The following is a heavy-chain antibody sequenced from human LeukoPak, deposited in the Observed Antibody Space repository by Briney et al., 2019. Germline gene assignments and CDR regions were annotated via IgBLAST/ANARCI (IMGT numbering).Heavy chain of an antibody. Sequence: PSETLSLTCAVYGGSFSGYYWSWIRQPPGKGLEWIGEINHSGSTNYNPSLKSRVTISVDTSKNQFSLKLSSVTAADTAVYYCARVRSTSWFDPWGQETLVTVSS. D-gene: IGHD2/OR15-2a*01. CDR3: ARVRSTSWFDP. CDR1: GGSFSGYY. V-gene: IGHV4-34*01. CDR2: INHSGST. J-gene: IGHJ5*02.